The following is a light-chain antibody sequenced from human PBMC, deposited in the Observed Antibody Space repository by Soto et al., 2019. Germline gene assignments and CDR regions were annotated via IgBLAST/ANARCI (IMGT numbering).Light chain of an antibody. V-gene: IGLV1-47*01. Sequence: QSVLTQPPSASGAPGQRVTISCSGSFSNIGSNYVYWYQQLPGTAPRLLIYRNGQRSSGVPDRFSGSKSGASASLDISGLRSEDEADYYCAAWNASVWVFGGGTKLTVL. J-gene: IGLJ3*02. CDR1: FSNIGSNY. CDR2: RNG. CDR3: AAWNASVWV.